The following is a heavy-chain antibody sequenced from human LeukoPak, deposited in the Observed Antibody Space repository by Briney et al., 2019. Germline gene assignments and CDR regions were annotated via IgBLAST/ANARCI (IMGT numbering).Heavy chain of an antibody. D-gene: IGHD3-22*01. CDR3: AKWAYYYDSSGFDY. V-gene: IGHV3-30*18. Sequence: GRSLRLSCAASGFTFSSYGMHWVRQAPGKGLEWVAVISYDGSNKYYADSVKGRFTISRDNFKNTLYLQMNSLRAEDTAVYYCAKWAYYYDSSGFDYWGQGTLVTVSS. CDR1: GFTFSSYG. J-gene: IGHJ4*02. CDR2: ISYDGSNK.